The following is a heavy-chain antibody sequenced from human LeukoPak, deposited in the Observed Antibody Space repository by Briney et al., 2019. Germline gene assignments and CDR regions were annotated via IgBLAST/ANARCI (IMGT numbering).Heavy chain of an antibody. Sequence: ASVKVSCKASGYIITTYGISWMRQAPGQGPEWMGWITSYSGNTNYAQKFQGRVTMTTETSTNTAYMELRSLSSDDTAVFYCARVGCSGGSCHSHSVYWGQGTLVTVSS. D-gene: IGHD2-15*01. V-gene: IGHV1-18*01. CDR3: ARVGCSGGSCHSHSVY. CDR1: GYIITTYG. J-gene: IGHJ1*01. CDR2: ITSYSGNT.